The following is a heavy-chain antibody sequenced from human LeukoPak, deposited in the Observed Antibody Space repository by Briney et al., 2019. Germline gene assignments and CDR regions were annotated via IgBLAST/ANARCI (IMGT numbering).Heavy chain of an antibody. CDR2: ISSSGGNT. V-gene: IGHV3-23*01. CDR1: GFTFSSYA. J-gene: IGHJ4*02. D-gene: IGHD6-6*01. Sequence: GGSLRLSCAASGFTFSSYAMSWVRQAPGKGLEWVSSISSSGGNTFYADSVKGRFTISRDNSKNTLSLQMNSLRAEDTAVYYCAKGQEYSRSSVDYWGQGTLVTFSS. CDR3: AKGQEYSRSSVDY.